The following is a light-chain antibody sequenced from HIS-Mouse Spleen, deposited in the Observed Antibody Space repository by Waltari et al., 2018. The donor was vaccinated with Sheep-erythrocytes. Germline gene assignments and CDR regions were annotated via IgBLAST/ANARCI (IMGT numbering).Light chain of an antibody. CDR1: SRDVGGYNY. Sequence: QSALTQPASASGSPGQSITISCTGTSRDVGGYNYVSWYQQHPGKAPKLMIYEVSNRPSGVSNRFSGSKSGNTASLTISGLQAEDEADYYCSSYTSSSTQVFGGGTKLTVL. CDR2: EVS. CDR3: SSYTSSSTQV. J-gene: IGLJ2*01. V-gene: IGLV2-14*01.